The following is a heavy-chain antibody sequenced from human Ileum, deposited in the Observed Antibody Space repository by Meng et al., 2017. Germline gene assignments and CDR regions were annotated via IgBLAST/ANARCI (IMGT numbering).Heavy chain of an antibody. D-gene: IGHD5-18*01. CDR3: AREFYVDTAMVIDS. V-gene: IGHV4-30-4*01. J-gene: IGHJ4*02. CDR1: NGPLTNVNNY. CDR2: IYYDGSS. Sequence: QVQLQESGPGLVKPSQTLSPPCRVSNGPLTNVNNYWNWIRQAPGQALEHIGYIYYDGSSYATPSLKSRVTMSIDTSTNQFSLRLDSVTAADTAVYYCAREFYVDTAMVIDSWGPGALVTVSS.